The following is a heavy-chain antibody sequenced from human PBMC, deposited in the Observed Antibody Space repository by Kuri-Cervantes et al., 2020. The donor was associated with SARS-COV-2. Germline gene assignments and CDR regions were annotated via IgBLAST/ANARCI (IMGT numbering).Heavy chain of an antibody. V-gene: IGHV1-69*10. CDR3: ARDRGWLVLGAIDY. CDR2: IIPILGIA. D-gene: IGHD6-19*01. CDR1: GDTFSNCA. Sequence: SVKVSCKASGDTFSNCAINWVRRAPGQGLEWMGGIIPILGIANYAQKFQGRVTITADKSTSTAYMELSSLRSEDTAVYYCARDRGWLVLGAIDYWGQGTLVTVSS. J-gene: IGHJ4*02.